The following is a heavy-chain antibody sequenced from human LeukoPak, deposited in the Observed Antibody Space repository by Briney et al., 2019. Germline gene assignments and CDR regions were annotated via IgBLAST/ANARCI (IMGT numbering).Heavy chain of an antibody. Sequence: PGGSLRLSCAASGFTFSSYSMNWVRQAPGKGLEWVSYISSSSSTIYYADSVKGRFTISRDNSKNTLYLQMNSLRAEDTAVYYCATREYSSSDYFDYWGQGTLVTVSS. CDR3: ATREYSSSDYFDY. V-gene: IGHV3-48*01. D-gene: IGHD6-6*01. J-gene: IGHJ4*02. CDR1: GFTFSSYS. CDR2: ISSSSSTI.